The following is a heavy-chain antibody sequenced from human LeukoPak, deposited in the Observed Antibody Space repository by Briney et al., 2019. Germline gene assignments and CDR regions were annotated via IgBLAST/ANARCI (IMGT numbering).Heavy chain of an antibody. Sequence: PGGPLRLSCAASGFTFSSYTMSWVRQAPGKGLEWVSAISGSGGSTYYTDSMKGRFTISRDNSKNSLYLQVNSLRVEDTAVYYCARARAGIQAGFDYWGQGTLVAVSS. J-gene: IGHJ4*02. CDR2: ISGSGGST. CDR3: ARARAGIQAGFDY. V-gene: IGHV3-23*01. CDR1: GFTFSSYT. D-gene: IGHD1-1*01.